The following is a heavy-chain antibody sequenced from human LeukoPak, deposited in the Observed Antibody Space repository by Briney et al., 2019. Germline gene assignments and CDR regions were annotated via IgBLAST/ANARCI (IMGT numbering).Heavy chain of an antibody. CDR1: GFTVSSNY. CDR2: ISDSGDKT. Sequence: PGGSLRLSCAASGFTVSSNYMSWVRQAPGKGLECVSAISDSGDKTDYADSVRGRFTIYRDNSKDTLYLQMNSLGAADTAVYYCAKDGGGYCNNSSCWGQGTLVTVSS. J-gene: IGHJ4*02. D-gene: IGHD2-2*01. CDR3: AKDGGGYCNNSSC. V-gene: IGHV3-23*01.